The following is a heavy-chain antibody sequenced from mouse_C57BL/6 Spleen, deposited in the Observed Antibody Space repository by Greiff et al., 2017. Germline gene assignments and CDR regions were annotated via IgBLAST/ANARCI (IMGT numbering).Heavy chain of an antibody. D-gene: IGHD2-4*01. Sequence: EVMLVESGGGLVKPGGSLKLSCEASGFTFSDYGMHWVRQAPEKGLEWVAYISSGSSTIYYADTVKGRFTISRDNAKNPLFLHRTSLRSEDTAMYYCARPGDYPYYYAMDYWGQGTSVTVSS. J-gene: IGHJ4*01. V-gene: IGHV5-17*01. CDR3: ARPGDYPYYYAMDY. CDR2: ISSGSSTI. CDR1: GFTFSDYG.